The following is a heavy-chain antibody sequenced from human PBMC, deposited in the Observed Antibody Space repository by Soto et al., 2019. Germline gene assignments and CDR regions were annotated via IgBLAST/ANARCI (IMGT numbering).Heavy chain of an antibody. CDR2: IYYSGST. Sequence: SETLSLTCTVSGGSIRSYYWSWIRQPPGKGLEWIGYIYYSGSTNYNPSLKSRVTISVDTSKNQFSLKLSSVTAADTAVYYCARRYGDAVDYWGQGTLVHRLL. J-gene: IGHJ4*02. CDR3: ARRYGDAVDY. D-gene: IGHD4-17*01. V-gene: IGHV4-59*01. CDR1: GGSIRSYY.